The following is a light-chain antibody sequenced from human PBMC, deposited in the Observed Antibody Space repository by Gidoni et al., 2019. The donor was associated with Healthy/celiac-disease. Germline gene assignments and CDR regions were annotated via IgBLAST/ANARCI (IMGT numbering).Light chain of an antibody. J-gene: IGKJ4*01. CDR3: QQYNNWLRLT. CDR1: RSVSSN. CDR2: GAS. V-gene: IGKV3-15*01. Sequence: EITMTQSPATLSVSPGERATLSCRASRSVSSNLAWYQQKPGQAPRPLIYGASTRATGIPARFSGSGSGTEFTLTISSLQSEDFAVYYCQQYNNWLRLTFGGGTKVEIK.